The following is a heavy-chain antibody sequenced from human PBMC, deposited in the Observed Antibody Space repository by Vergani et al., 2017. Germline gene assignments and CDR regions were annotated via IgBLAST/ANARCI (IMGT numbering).Heavy chain of an antibody. CDR1: GFTFSSYA. CDR2: ISGSGGST. V-gene: IGHV3-23*01. CDR3: ARVYGDYVWNYFDY. J-gene: IGHJ4*02. Sequence: EVQLLESGGGLVQPGGSLRLSCAASGFTFSSYAMSWVRQAPGKGLEWVSAISGSGGSTYYADSVKGRFTISRDNAKNSLYLQMNSLRAEDTAVYYCARVYGDYVWNYFDYWGQGTLVTVSS. D-gene: IGHD4-17*01.